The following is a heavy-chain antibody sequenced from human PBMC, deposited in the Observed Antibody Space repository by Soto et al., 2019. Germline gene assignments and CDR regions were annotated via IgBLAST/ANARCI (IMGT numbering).Heavy chain of an antibody. CDR1: GFTFSSYW. J-gene: IGHJ5*02. CDR2: INSDGSST. V-gene: IGHV3-74*01. Sequence: EVQLVESGGGLVQPGGSLRLSCAASGFTFSSYWMHWVRQAQGKGLVWVSRINSDGSSTSYADSVKGRFTISRDNASNTLYLQMNSRRAEDTAVYYCARHPDWNPYFGPWGQGTLVTVSS. D-gene: IGHD1-1*01. CDR3: ARHPDWNPYFGP.